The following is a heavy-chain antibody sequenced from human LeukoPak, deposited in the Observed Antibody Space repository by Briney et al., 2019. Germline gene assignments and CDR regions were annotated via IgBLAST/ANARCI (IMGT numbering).Heavy chain of an antibody. V-gene: IGHV1-2*02. CDR2: INPNSGGT. J-gene: IGHJ4*02. Sequence: ASVKVSCKASGYTFTAYYMHWVRQAPGQGLEWMGWINPNSGGTNYAQNFQGRVTMTRDTSISTAYLELSSLRSDDTAVYYCARGHFREGNKYWGQGTLVTVSS. CDR1: GYTFTAYY. CDR3: ARGHFREGNKY. D-gene: IGHD5-24*01.